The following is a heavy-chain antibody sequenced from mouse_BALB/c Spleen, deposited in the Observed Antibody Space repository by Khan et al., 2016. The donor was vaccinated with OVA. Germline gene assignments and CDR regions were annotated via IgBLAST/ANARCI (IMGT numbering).Heavy chain of an antibody. J-gene: IGHJ2*01. CDR3: ARTKIHYYFDY. V-gene: IGHV1-7*01. D-gene: IGHD1-3*01. CDR2: INPSTGYT. CDR1: GYTFTTYW. Sequence: QVQLKQSGAELAKPGASVKMSCKASGYTFTTYWMHWVKQRPGQGLEWIGYINPSTGYTEYNQKFKDKATLPSDKSSSTAYLQLSSLTSEDSAVNDCARTKIHYYFDYWGQGTTLTVSS.